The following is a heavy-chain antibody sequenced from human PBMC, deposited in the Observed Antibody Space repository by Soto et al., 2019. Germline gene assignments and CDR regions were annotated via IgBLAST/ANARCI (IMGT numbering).Heavy chain of an antibody. CDR2: IDPNNGGA. D-gene: IGHD6-6*01. V-gene: IGHV1-2*02. CDR1: GYTFTGYY. CDR3: ARTEISYSSSSRPSDFEY. J-gene: IGHJ4*02. Sequence: GASVKVSCKASGYTFTGYYMHWGRQAPGQGLEWVGWIDPNNGGANYAQKFQGRVTMTRDTSTSTVYMELSRLRSEETAVYYCARTEISYSSSSRPSDFEYWGQGTMVTVSS.